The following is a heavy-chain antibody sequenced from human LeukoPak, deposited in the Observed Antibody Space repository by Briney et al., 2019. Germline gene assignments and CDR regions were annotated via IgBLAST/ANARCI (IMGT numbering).Heavy chain of an antibody. V-gene: IGHV3-74*01. D-gene: IGHD2-15*01. Sequence: GGSLRLSCAASGLTFSSHWMHWVRQAPGKGLVWVSRITNDGSSTTYADSVKGRFIISRENAKNSLYLQMNSLRAEDTAVYYCARAYCSGGSCYSARYWWFDPWGQGTLVTVSS. J-gene: IGHJ5*02. CDR3: ARAYCSGGSCYSARYWWFDP. CDR2: ITNDGSST. CDR1: GLTFSSHW.